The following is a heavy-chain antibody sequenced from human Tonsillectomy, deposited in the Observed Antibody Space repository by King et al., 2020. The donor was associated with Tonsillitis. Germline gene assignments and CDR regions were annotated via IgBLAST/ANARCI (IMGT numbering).Heavy chain of an antibody. Sequence: VQLVESGAEVKKPGASVKVSCKASGYLFTNYYTHWLRQAPGQGLEWMGWVNPNSGGTHFAQNFQGRVTMTRDASISTAYMEVSRLRSDDTAVYFCARPTLELARNSPVFDFWGQGTLVTVSS. J-gene: IGHJ4*02. D-gene: IGHD5-24*01. CDR3: ARPTLELARNSPVFDF. CDR1: GYLFTNYY. V-gene: IGHV1-2*02. CDR2: VNPNSGGT.